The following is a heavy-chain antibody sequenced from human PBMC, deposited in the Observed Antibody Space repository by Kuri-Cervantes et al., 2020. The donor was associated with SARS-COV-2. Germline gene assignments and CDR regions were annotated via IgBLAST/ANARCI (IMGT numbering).Heavy chain of an antibody. J-gene: IGHJ6*03. CDR2: MNPNSGDT. V-gene: IGHV1-8*02. D-gene: IGHD6-13*01. CDR1: GYTFTSYY. CDR3: ARGHSSSWYPFAHYYYYYMDV. Sequence: ASVKVSCKASGYTFTSYYMHWVRQAPGQGLEWMGWMNPNSGDTGYAQKFQGRVTMTRNTSISTAYMELSSLRSEDTAVYYCARGHSSSWYPFAHYYYYYMDVWGKGTMVTVSS.